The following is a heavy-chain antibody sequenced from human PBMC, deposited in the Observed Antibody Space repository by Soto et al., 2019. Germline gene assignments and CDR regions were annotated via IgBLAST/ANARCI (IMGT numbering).Heavy chain of an antibody. CDR3: AHSVVAGLGYYFDY. Sequence: KESGPPLVKPTQTLTLTCTFSGFSLSTTRVAVGWIRQPPGKALEWLALIYWDDDKRYSPFLKSRLTITKDTSKNQVVLTMTNMDPVDTATYYCAHSVVAGLGYYFDYWGQGTLVTVSS. CDR1: GFSLSTTRVA. V-gene: IGHV2-5*02. J-gene: IGHJ4*02. CDR2: IYWDDDK. D-gene: IGHD6-19*01.